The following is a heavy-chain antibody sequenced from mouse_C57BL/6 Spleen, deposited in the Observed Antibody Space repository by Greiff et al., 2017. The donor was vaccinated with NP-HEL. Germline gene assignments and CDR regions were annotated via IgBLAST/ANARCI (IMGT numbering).Heavy chain of an antibody. Sequence: VQLQQPGAEPVRPGTSVKLSCKASGYTFTSYWMHWVKQRPGQGLEWIGVIDPSDSYTNYNQKFKGKATLTVDTSSSTAYMQLSSLTSEDSAVYYCARDGKGYWGQGTTLTVSS. CDR1: GYTFTSYW. D-gene: IGHD1-1*01. J-gene: IGHJ2*01. V-gene: IGHV1-59*01. CDR3: ARDGKGY. CDR2: IDPSDSYT.